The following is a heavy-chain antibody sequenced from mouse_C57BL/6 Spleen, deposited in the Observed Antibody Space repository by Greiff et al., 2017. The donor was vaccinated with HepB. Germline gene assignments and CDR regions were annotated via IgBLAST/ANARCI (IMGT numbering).Heavy chain of an antibody. CDR2: IYPGNSDT. J-gene: IGHJ3*01. CDR1: GYTFTSYW. CDR3: TRGDGYSNYSFAY. Sequence: EVQLQQSGTVLARPGASVKMSCKTSGYTFTSYWMHWVKQRPGQGLEWIGAIYPGNSDTSYNQKFKGKAKLTAATSASTAYMELSSLTNEDSAVYYCTRGDGYSNYSFAYWGQGTLVTVAA. V-gene: IGHV1-5*01. D-gene: IGHD2-5*01.